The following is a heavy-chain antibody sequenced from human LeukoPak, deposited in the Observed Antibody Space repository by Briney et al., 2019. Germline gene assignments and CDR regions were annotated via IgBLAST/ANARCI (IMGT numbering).Heavy chain of an antibody. D-gene: IGHD1-26*01. CDR1: GFTFSGYS. V-gene: IGHV3-48*01. Sequence: PGGSLRLSCAASGFTFSGYSMNWVRQAPGKGLEWVSYITSSSSAIYYADSVKGRFTISRDNARNSLYLQMNSLRAEDTAVYYSARVRGSYHFDYWGQGTLVTVSS. CDR2: ITSSSSAI. CDR3: ARVRGSYHFDY. J-gene: IGHJ4*02.